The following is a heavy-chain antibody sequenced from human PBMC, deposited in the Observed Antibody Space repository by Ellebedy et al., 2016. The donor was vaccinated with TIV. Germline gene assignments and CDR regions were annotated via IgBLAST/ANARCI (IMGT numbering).Heavy chain of an antibody. V-gene: IGHV3-7*03. J-gene: IGHJ5*02. CDR1: GLIFSSYW. CDR2: IKQDGTEK. Sequence: GESLKISXAASGLIFSSYWMNWVRQAPGKGLEWVAIIKQDGTEKYYVDSVKGRFTISRDNAKKSLSLQMNSLRADDTAIYYCAVGRPNYGDFPSWGQGTLVTVSS. CDR3: AVGRPNYGDFPS. D-gene: IGHD4-17*01.